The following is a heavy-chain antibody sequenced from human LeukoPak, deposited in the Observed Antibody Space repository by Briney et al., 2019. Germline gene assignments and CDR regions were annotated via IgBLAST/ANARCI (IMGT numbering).Heavy chain of an antibody. CDR3: AKGLAVAGLPFDY. J-gene: IGHJ4*02. CDR1: GFTFSSYA. CDR2: ISDSGGST. V-gene: IGHV3-23*01. D-gene: IGHD6-19*01. Sequence: GGSLRLSCAASGFTFSSYAMSWVRQAPGKGLEWVSTISDSGGSTYYADSVKGRFTISRDNSKNTLYLQMNSLSAEDTAVYCCAKGLAVAGLPFDYWGQGTLVTVSS.